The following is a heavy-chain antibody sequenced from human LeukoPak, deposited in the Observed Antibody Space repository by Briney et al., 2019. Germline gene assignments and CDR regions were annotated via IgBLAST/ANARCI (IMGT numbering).Heavy chain of an antibody. CDR3: ARNYYDSSGYYPMWYFDY. Sequence: GGSLRLSCEVSGFTFSSYAMHWVRQAPGKGLEWVAVISYDGSNKYYADSVKGRFTISRDNSKNTLYLQMNSLRAEDTAVYYCARNYYDSSGYYPMWYFDYWGQGTLVTVSS. CDR1: GFTFSSYA. V-gene: IGHV3-30*04. J-gene: IGHJ4*02. D-gene: IGHD3-22*01. CDR2: ISYDGSNK.